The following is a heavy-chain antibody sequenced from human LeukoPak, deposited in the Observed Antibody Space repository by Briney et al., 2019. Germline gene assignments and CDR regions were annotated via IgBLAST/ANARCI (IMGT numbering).Heavy chain of an antibody. CDR2: INWNGDEP. Sequence: GGSLRLSCEASGFTFCDCGMCWVRQGPGKGLEWVSGINWNGDEPRYADSAKGRFTISRDNFKNTLYLQMNSLRAEDTAMYYCARGNSMTEDAFDIWGQGTMVTVSS. V-gene: IGHV3-20*04. CDR3: ARGNSMTEDAFDI. J-gene: IGHJ3*02. CDR1: GFTFCDCG. D-gene: IGHD3-3*02.